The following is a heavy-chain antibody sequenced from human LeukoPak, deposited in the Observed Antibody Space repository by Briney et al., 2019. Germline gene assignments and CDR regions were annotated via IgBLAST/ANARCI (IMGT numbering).Heavy chain of an antibody. J-gene: IGHJ5*02. CDR3: ARGSYKRWLQSFVNWFDP. CDR1: GGSISSSSYY. Sequence: SEILSLTCTVSGGSISSSSYYWGWIRQPPGKGLEWIGSIHYSGSTYYNPSLKSRVTISVDTSKNQFSLKLSSVTAADTAVYYCARGSYKRWLQSFVNWFDPWGQGTLVTVSS. D-gene: IGHD5-24*01. CDR2: IHYSGST. V-gene: IGHV4-39*07.